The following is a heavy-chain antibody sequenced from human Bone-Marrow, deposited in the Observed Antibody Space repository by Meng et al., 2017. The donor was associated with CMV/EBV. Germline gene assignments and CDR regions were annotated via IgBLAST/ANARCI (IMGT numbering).Heavy chain of an antibody. D-gene: IGHD3-22*01. Sequence: GSLRLSCAVYGGSFSGYYWSWIRQPPGKGLEWIGEINHSGSTNYNPSLKSRVTISVDTFKNQFSLKLSSVTAADTAVYYCARGRGRYYYDSSGYYGYWGQGPLVPVSS. V-gene: IGHV4-34*01. J-gene: IGHJ1*01. CDR3: ARGRGRYYYDSSGYYGY. CDR1: GGSFSGYY. CDR2: INHSGST.